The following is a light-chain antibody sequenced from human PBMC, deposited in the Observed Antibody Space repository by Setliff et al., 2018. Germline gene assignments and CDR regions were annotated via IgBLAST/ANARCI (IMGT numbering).Light chain of an antibody. J-gene: IGLJ1*01. CDR2: EVS. Sequence: QSVLTQPASVSGSPGQSITISCTGTSSDVGDYKYVSWYQQLPGKAPKLIIFEVSNRPSGIPSRFSGSKSGNTASLSISGLQAEDEADYYCSSYTSLSTRVFGTGTKVT. V-gene: IGLV2-14*01. CDR3: SSYTSLSTRV. CDR1: SSDVGDYKY.